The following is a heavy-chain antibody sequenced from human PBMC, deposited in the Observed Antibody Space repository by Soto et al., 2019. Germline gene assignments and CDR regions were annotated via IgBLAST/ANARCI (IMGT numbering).Heavy chain of an antibody. CDR3: ARDHQEMGYFDY. CDR1: GGSISSGGYY. D-gene: IGHD2-2*01. V-gene: IGHV4-31*03. CDR2: IYYSGST. Sequence: SETLSLTCTVSGGSISSGGYYWSWIRQHPGKGLEWIGYIYYSGSTYYNPSLKSRVTISVDTSKNQFSLKLSSVTAADTAVYYCARDHQEMGYFDYWGQGTPVTVS. J-gene: IGHJ4*02.